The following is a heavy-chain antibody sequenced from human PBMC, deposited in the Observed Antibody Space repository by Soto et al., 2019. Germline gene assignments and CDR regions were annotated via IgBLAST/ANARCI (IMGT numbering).Heavy chain of an antibody. V-gene: IGHV3-7*01. CDR2: IKQDGSEK. CDR3: AREWFGELLKRGDAFDI. CDR1: GFTFSSYW. J-gene: IGHJ3*02. D-gene: IGHD3-10*01. Sequence: GGSLRLSCAASGFTFSSYWMSWVRQAPGKGLEWVANIKQDGSEKYYVDSVKGRFTISRDNAKNSLYLQMNSLRAEDTAVCYCAREWFGELLKRGDAFDIWGQGTMVTVSS.